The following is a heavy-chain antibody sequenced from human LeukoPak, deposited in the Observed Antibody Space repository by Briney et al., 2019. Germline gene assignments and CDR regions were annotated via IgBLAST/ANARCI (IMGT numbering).Heavy chain of an antibody. D-gene: IGHD6-19*01. CDR3: AREHAGYSSGWHDLDF. CDR1: GGSISSNF. J-gene: IGHJ4*02. CDR2: IYTSGIT. Sequence: TPQTLSLTCSVSGGSISSNFWSWIREPAGKGLVWIGRIYTSGITNYNPSLKSRVTMSVDTSKKQFSLSLSSVTAADTAVYYCAREHAGYSSGWHDLDFWGQGALVTVSS. V-gene: IGHV4-4*07.